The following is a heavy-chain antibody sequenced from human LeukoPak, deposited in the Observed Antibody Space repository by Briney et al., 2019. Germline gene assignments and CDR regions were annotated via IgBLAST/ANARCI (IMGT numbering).Heavy chain of an antibody. J-gene: IGHJ4*02. D-gene: IGHD4-11*01. CDR3: ARGGSRMTTFYIIDY. Sequence: ASVKVSCKASGYTLTSYAIHWVRQAPGQRPEWMGWINTGNGNTKYSQKFQGRVTITRDTSANTAYMELSSLRLEDTAVYYCARGGSRMTTFYIIDYWGQGTLVTVSS. CDR2: INTGNGNT. CDR1: GYTLTSYA. V-gene: IGHV1-3*04.